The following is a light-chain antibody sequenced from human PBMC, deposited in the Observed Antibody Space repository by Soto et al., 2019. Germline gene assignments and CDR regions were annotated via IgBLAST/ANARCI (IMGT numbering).Light chain of an antibody. CDR3: QQSYSSPTT. J-gene: IGKJ1*01. CDR1: QSISNH. Sequence: DIQMTQSPSSLSASVEDRVIITCRASQSISNHLNWYQQKPGKAPKLLIFAASSLQSGVPSRFSGSRSGPDFTLTIRSLQPEDFATYYCQQSYSSPTTFGQGTKLEIK. V-gene: IGKV1-39*01. CDR2: AAS.